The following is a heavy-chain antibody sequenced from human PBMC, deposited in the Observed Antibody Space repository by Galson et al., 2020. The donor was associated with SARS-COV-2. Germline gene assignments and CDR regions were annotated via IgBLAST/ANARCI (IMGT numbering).Heavy chain of an antibody. CDR3: AKDLGVLRDFDWLLGPARMDV. CDR1: GFTFSSYG. Sequence: GGSLRLSCAASGFTFSSYGMHWVRQAPGKGLEWVAVMSYDGRSKYYADSVKGRFTISRDNSKNTLYLQMNSLRAEDTAVYYCAKDLGVLRDFDWLLGPARMDVWGQGTTVTVSS. CDR2: MSYDGRSK. D-gene: IGHD3-9*01. V-gene: IGHV3-30*18. J-gene: IGHJ6*02.